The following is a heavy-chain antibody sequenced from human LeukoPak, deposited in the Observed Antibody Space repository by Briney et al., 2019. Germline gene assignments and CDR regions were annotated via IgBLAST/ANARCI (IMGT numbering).Heavy chain of an antibody. Sequence: PGGSLRLSCAASGFTFSSYGMHWVRQAPGKGLEWVAFIRYDGSNKYYADSVKGRFTISRDNSKNTLYLQMNSLRAGDTAVYYCAKVQGAIFGVVLDYWDQGTLVTVSS. D-gene: IGHD3-3*01. J-gene: IGHJ4*02. CDR3: AKVQGAIFGVVLDY. CDR2: IRYDGSNK. CDR1: GFTFSSYG. V-gene: IGHV3-30*02.